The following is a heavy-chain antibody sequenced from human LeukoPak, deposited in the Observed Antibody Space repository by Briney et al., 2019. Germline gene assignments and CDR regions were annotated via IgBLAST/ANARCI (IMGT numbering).Heavy chain of an antibody. CDR3: AGALGYSSGWYTDY. J-gene: IGHJ4*02. D-gene: IGHD6-19*01. CDR1: GFTFSSFA. Sequence: PGGSLRLSCAASGFTFSSFAMHWVRQAPGKGLEYLSAISSNGGSTYYANSVKGRFTISRDNSKNTLFLQVGSLTAEDTAVYYCAGALGYSSGWYTDYWGQGTLVTVSS. V-gene: IGHV3-64*01. CDR2: ISSNGGST.